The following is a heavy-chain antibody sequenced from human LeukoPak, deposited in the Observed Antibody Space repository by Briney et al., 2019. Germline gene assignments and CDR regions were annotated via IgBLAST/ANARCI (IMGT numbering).Heavy chain of an antibody. CDR2: INPSGGST. D-gene: IGHD6-13*01. Sequence: ASVKVSCKASGYTFTSYDINWVRQATGQGLEWMGIINPSGGSTSYAQKFQGRVTMTRDTSTSTVYMELSSLRSEDTAVYYCARSEGDDGYSSSWYGMDVWGQGTTVTVSS. V-gene: IGHV1-46*01. J-gene: IGHJ6*02. CDR1: GYTFTSYD. CDR3: ARSEGDDGYSSSWYGMDV.